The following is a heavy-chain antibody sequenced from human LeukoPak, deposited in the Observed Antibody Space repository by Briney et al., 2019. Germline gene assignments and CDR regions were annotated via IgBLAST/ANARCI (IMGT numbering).Heavy chain of an antibody. Sequence: SETLSLTCTVSGGSISSGGYYWSWIRQHPGKGLEWIGYIYYSGSTYYNPSLKSRVTISVDTSKNQFSLKLSSVTAADTAVYYCARETASNDYGDYERFYYWGQGTLVTVSS. D-gene: IGHD4-17*01. CDR3: ARETASNDYGDYERFYY. J-gene: IGHJ4*02. CDR2: IYYSGST. CDR1: GGSISSGGYY. V-gene: IGHV4-31*03.